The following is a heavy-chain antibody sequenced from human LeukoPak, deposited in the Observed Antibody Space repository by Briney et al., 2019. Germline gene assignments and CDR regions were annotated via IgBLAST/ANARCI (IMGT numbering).Heavy chain of an antibody. J-gene: IGHJ4*02. CDR2: ISGSGGST. CDR1: GFTFSSYW. D-gene: IGHD6-13*01. V-gene: IGHV3-23*01. CDR3: AKVKGIWIVAAAGFDY. Sequence: PGGSLRLSCAASGFTFSSYWMSWVRQAPGKGLEWVSAISGSGGSTYYADSVKGRFTISRDNSKNTLYLQMNSLRAEDTAVYYCAKVKGIWIVAAAGFDYWGQGTLVTVSS.